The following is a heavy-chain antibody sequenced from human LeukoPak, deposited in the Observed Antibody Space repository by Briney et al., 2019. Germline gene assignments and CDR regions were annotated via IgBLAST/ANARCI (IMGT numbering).Heavy chain of an antibody. CDR2: ISYDGSNK. D-gene: IGHD3-3*01. CDR1: GFTFSSYG. CDR3: ARESDDFWSGYYNGPFDY. J-gene: IGHJ4*02. V-gene: IGHV3-30*03. Sequence: GGSLRLSCAASGFTFSSYGMHWVRQAPGKGLEWVAVISYDGSNKYYADSVKGRFTISRDNSKNTLYLQMNSLRAEDTAVYYCARESDDFWSGYYNGPFDYWGQGTLVTVSS.